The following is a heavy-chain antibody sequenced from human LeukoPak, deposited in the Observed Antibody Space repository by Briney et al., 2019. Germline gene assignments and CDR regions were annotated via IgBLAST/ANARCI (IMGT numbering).Heavy chain of an antibody. CDR3: ARHDSYDFWSGSTGRFDP. Sequence: GESLKISCKGSGYSFTTYWIGWVRQMPGKGLEWMGIIYPGDSDTRYSPSFQGQVTISADKSISTAYLQWSSLKAPDTAMYYCARHDSYDFWSGSTGRFDPWGQGTLVTVSS. CDR1: GYSFTTYW. CDR2: IYPGDSDT. D-gene: IGHD3-3*01. V-gene: IGHV5-51*01. J-gene: IGHJ5*02.